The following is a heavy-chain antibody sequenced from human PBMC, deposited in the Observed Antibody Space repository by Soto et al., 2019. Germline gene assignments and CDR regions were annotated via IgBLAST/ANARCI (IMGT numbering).Heavy chain of an antibody. Sequence: GGSLRLSCAASGFTFSSYGMHWVRQAPGKGLEWVAVISYDGSNKYYAEYVKGRFTISRDNSKNTLYLQMNSLRAEDTAVYYCAKTTSEGYCSSTSCYAAELDYWGQGTLVTVSS. D-gene: IGHD2-2*01. CDR3: AKTTSEGYCSSTSCYAAELDY. CDR2: ISYDGSNK. CDR1: GFTFSSYG. J-gene: IGHJ4*02. V-gene: IGHV3-30*18.